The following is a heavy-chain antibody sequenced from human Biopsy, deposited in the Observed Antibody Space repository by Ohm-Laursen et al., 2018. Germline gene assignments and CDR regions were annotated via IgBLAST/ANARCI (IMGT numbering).Heavy chain of an antibody. Sequence: SLRLSCSASGFNFGDSGMGWFRQAPGKGLECVGLIRSESSGGTREYAAPVKGRFTVSRDDSKSIAYLDMNSLKTEDTATYYCSKWNGGYSYSSLWGRGTLVTVSS. J-gene: IGHJ4*02. CDR2: IRSESSGGTR. V-gene: IGHV3-49*03. CDR3: SKWNGGYSYSSL. CDR1: GFNFGDSG. D-gene: IGHD5-12*01.